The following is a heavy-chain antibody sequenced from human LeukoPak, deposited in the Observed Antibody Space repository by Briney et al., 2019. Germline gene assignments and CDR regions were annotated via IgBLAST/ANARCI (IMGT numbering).Heavy chain of an antibody. CDR2: IYYSGST. J-gene: IGHJ4*02. V-gene: IGHV4-31*03. CDR3: ARERSIVVVPAARERAFDY. CDR1: GVSISSGGYY. D-gene: IGHD2-2*01. Sequence: PSETLSLTCTVSGVSISSGGYYWSWIRQHPGKGLEWIVYIYYSGSTYYNPSLKSRVTISVDTSKNQFSLKLSSVTAADTAVYYCARERSIVVVPAARERAFDYWGQGTLVTVSS.